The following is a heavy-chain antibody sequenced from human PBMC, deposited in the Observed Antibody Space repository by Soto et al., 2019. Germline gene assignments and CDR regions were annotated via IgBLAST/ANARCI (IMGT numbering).Heavy chain of an antibody. CDR3: ARFAAAAMRYWYFDL. J-gene: IGHJ2*01. CDR1: GGSISSGGYY. V-gene: IGHV4-31*03. CDR2: IYYSGST. Sequence: QVQLQESGPGLVKPSQTLSLTCTVSGGSISSGGYYWSWIRQHPWKGLEWIGYIYYSGSTYYNPSLKSRVTISVDTSKNQFSLKLSSVTAADTAVYYCARFAAAAMRYWYFDLWGRGTLVTVSS. D-gene: IGHD2-2*01.